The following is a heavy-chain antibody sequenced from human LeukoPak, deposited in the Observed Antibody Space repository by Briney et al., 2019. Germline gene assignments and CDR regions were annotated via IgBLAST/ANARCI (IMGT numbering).Heavy chain of an antibody. CDR1: GFTFRNFV. V-gene: IGHV3-23*01. J-gene: IGHJ5*01. CDR2: IFGNGVTT. Sequence: GGSLRLSCAASGFTFRNFVMSWVRQAPGKGLEWVSAIFGNGVTTYYADSVKGRFIISRDNSQNRLFLQVNSLRVEDTAVYYGAKGLGEFASAPDSWGQGTLVTVSS. CDR3: AKGLGEFASAPDS. D-gene: IGHD6-6*01.